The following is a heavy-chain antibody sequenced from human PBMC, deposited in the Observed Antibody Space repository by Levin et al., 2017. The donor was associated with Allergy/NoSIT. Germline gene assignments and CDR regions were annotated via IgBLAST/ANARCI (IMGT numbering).Heavy chain of an antibody. J-gene: IGHJ4*02. CDR2: IYWDDDK. D-gene: IGHD3-10*01. Sequence: ESGPTLVKPTQTLTLTCTFSGFSLTTNGMGVGWIRQPPGKALEWLALIYWDDDKRYSPSLKSRLTITKGTSKNQVVLTMTNMGPVDTATYYCSHAQRGSGRYSHVNWGRGTLVQVSS. CDR3: SHAQRGSGRYSHVN. V-gene: IGHV2-5*02. CDR1: GFSLTTNGMG.